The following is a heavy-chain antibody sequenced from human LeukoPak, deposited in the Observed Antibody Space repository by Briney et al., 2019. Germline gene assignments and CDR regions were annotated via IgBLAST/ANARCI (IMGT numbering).Heavy chain of an antibody. V-gene: IGHV4-39*01. CDR1: GDSVRNDFYY. D-gene: IGHD2-2*01. CDR2: LSHAGNT. CDR3: ARHNAPRRVGFDF. J-gene: IGHJ4*02. Sequence: SETLSLTCSVSGDSVRNDFYYWGWIRQPPGRGLEWVACLSHAGNTWYNPSLESRLSISVDTSKNQFSLKFSSVTAADTALYWCARHNAPRRVGFDFWGQGILVTVSS.